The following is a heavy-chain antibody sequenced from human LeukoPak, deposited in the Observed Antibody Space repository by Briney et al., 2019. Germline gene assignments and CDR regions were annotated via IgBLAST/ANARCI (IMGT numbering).Heavy chain of an antibody. V-gene: IGHV3-21*01. Sequence: GESLRLSCVASGFTFTTYSMNWVRLAPGKGLEWVSSISTTGDFIHYADSVKGRFTISRDNAKNSLYLQMNSLRAEDTAIYYCAGRDCTNGLCQFDYWGQGTLVTVSS. CDR2: ISTTGDFI. D-gene: IGHD2-8*01. J-gene: IGHJ4*02. CDR1: GFTFTTYS. CDR3: AGRDCTNGLCQFDY.